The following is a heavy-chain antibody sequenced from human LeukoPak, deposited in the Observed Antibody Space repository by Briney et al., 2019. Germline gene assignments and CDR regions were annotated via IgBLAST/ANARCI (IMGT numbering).Heavy chain of an antibody. CDR3: AREISPLRYCSGGSCYSPFDY. V-gene: IGHV1-18*01. CDR2: ISAYNGNT. J-gene: IGHJ4*02. D-gene: IGHD2-15*01. CDR1: GYTFTSYG. Sequence: ASVKVSCKASGYTFTSYGISWVRQAPGQGLEWMGWISAYNGNTNYAQKLQGRVTMTTDTSTSTAYMELRSLRPDDTAVYYCAREISPLRYCSGGSCYSPFDYWGQGTLVTVSS.